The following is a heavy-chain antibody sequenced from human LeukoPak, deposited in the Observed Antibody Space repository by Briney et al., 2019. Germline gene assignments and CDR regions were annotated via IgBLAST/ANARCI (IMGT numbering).Heavy chain of an antibody. V-gene: IGHV3-21*01. CDR3: ARGRAGGDGDFDY. D-gene: IGHD2-21*02. CDR2: ISSSSSYI. CDR1: GFTFSSYS. Sequence: TGGSLRLSCAASGFTFSSYSMNWVRQAPGKGLEWVSSISSSSSYIYYADSVKGRFTISRDNAKNSLYLQMNSLRAEDTAVYYCARGRAGGDGDFDYWGQGTLVTVSS. J-gene: IGHJ4*02.